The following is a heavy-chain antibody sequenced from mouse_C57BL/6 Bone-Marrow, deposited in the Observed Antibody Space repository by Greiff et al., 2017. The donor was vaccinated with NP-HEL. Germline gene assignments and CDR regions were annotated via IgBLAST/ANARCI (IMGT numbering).Heavy chain of an antibody. D-gene: IGHD2-10*01. Sequence: QVQLQQPGAELVRPGTSVKLSCKASGYTFTSYWMPWVKQRPGQGLEWIGVIDPSDSYTNYNQKIKGKATLTVDTSSSTAYMQLSSLTSEDSAVYYCAPGLLDAMDYWGQGTSVTVSS. CDR1: GYTFTSYW. CDR3: APGLLDAMDY. V-gene: IGHV1-59*01. J-gene: IGHJ4*01. CDR2: IDPSDSYT.